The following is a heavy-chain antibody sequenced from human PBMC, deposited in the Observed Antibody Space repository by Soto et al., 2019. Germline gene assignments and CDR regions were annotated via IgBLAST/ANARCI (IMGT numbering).Heavy chain of an antibody. D-gene: IGHD6-13*01. CDR1: GGSISSGDYY. V-gene: IGHV4-30-4*02. CDR3: ARVSSSWGLVNYFDY. Sequence: SETLSLTCTVSGGSISSGDYYWSWIRQPPGKGLEWIGYIYYSGSTYYNPSLKSRVTISVDTSKNQFSLKLSSVTAADTAVYYCARVSSSWGLVNYFDYWCQGTLVTVS. CDR2: IYYSGST. J-gene: IGHJ4*02.